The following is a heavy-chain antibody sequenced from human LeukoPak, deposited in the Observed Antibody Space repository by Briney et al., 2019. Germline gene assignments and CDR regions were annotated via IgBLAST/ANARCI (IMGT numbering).Heavy chain of an antibody. J-gene: IGHJ4*02. CDR2: ISSGSNYI. D-gene: IGHD1-26*01. CDR1: GFTFSSYS. V-gene: IGHV3-21*01. Sequence: GGSLRLSCAASGFTFSSYSMNWVRQAPGKGLEWVSSISSGSNYIFYADSLKGRFTISRDNAKNSLYLQMNSLRAEDTAVYYCATTRDYSGSLINFSEYWGQGTLVTVSS. CDR3: ATTRDYSGSLINFSEY.